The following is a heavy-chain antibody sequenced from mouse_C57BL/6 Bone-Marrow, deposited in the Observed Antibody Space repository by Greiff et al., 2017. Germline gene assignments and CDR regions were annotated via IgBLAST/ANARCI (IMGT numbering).Heavy chain of an antibody. V-gene: IGHV1-69*01. CDR2: IDPSDSYT. CDR1: GYTFTSYW. Sequence: QVQLQQPGAELVMPGASVKLSCKASGYTFTSYWMHWVKQRPGQGLEWIGGIDPSDSYTNYNQKFKGKSTLTVDKSSSTAYMQLSSLTSEDSAVYYCARGTTVDAMDYWGQGTSVTVSS. CDR3: ARGTTVDAMDY. J-gene: IGHJ4*01. D-gene: IGHD1-1*01.